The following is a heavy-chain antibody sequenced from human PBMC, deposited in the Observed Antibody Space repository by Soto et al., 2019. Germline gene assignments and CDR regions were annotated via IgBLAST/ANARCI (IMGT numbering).Heavy chain of an antibody. V-gene: IGHV3-15*07. CDR1: GFSITNAW. J-gene: IGHJ6*02. CDR3: TTGSVEGV. D-gene: IGHD2-15*01. CDR2: IKRKIDGETT. Sequence: EVQLVESGGGLVKPGWSLRLSCVASGFSITNAWMNWVRQAPGKGLEWVGRIKRKIDGETTDYAAPVKGRFTISRDDSKNMLYLQMNSLKADDTALYYCTTGSVEGVWGQGTTVTVSS.